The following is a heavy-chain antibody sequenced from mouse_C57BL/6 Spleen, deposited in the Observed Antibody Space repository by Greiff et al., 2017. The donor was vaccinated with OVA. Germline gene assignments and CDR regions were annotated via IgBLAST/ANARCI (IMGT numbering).Heavy chain of an antibody. D-gene: IGHD1-1*02. V-gene: IGHV10-1*01. CDR1: GFSFNTYA. CDR2: IRSKSNNYAT. CDR3: VRGGGFDY. J-gene: IGHJ2*01. Sequence: DAGGGLVQPKGSLKLSCAASGFSFNTYAMNWVRQAPGKGLEWVARIRSKSNNYATYYADSVKDRFTISRDDSESMLYLQMNNLKTEDTAMYYCVRGGGFDYWGQGTTLTVSS.